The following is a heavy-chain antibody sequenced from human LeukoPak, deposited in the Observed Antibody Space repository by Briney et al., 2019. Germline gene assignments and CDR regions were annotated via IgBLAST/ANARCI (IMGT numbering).Heavy chain of an antibody. Sequence: ASVKVSCKASGYTFTSYDINWVRQATGQGLERMGWMNPNSGNTGYAQKFQGRVTITADESTSTAYMELSSLRSEDTAVYYCARSDEYSSSSRYYGMDVWGQGTTVTVSS. J-gene: IGHJ6*02. CDR1: GYTFTSYD. D-gene: IGHD6-6*01. CDR2: MNPNSGNT. CDR3: ARSDEYSSSSRYYGMDV. V-gene: IGHV1-8*01.